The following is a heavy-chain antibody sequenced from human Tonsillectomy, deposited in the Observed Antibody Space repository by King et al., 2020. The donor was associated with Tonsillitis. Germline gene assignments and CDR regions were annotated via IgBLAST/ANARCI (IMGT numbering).Heavy chain of an antibody. CDR3: AKEYYDILTGYYARPFDY. Sequence: VQLVESGGGLVQPGGSLRLSCAASGFTFSNYAITRVRQAPGKGLECVSSISGSGGSTYYADSVKGRFTISRDNSKNTLYLQVNSLRAEDTAVYYCAKEYYDILTGYYARPFDYWGQGTLVTVSS. CDR1: GFTFSNYA. D-gene: IGHD3-9*01. V-gene: IGHV3-23*04. J-gene: IGHJ4*02. CDR2: ISGSGGST.